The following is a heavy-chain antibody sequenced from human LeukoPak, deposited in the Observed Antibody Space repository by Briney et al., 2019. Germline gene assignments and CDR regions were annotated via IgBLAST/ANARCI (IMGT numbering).Heavy chain of an antibody. Sequence: PGGSLRLSCAASGFTFSSYAMSWVRQAPGKGLEWVANIKQDGSEKYYVDSVKGRFTISRDNAKNSLYLQMNSLRAEDTAVYYCARGPSVLRFLEWSPGGQGTLVTVSS. CDR2: IKQDGSEK. D-gene: IGHD3-3*01. CDR1: GFTFSSYA. J-gene: IGHJ4*02. V-gene: IGHV3-7*01. CDR3: ARGPSVLRFLEWSP.